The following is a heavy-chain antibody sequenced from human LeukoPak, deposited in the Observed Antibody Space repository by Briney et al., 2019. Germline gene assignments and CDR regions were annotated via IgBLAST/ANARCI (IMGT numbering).Heavy chain of an antibody. D-gene: IGHD4-17*01. CDR1: GGSFTGYY. CDR3: ARGRDHDYGDFHTFPWFDP. V-gene: IGHV4-34*01. CDR2: INHSGST. J-gene: IGHJ5*02. Sequence: SETLSLTCAVYGGSFTGYYWSWIRQPPGKGLEWIGEINHSGSTNYNPSLKSRVTISVDTSKNQFSLRLSSVTAAGTAVYYCARGRDHDYGDFHTFPWFDPWGQGTLVTVSS.